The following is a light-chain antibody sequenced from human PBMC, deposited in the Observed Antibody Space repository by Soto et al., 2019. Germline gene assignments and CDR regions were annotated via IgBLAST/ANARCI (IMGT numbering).Light chain of an antibody. CDR3: QQYNSYPLT. Sequence: DIQMTQSPSTLSTSVGDRVTITCRASQSISSWLAWYQQKPGRAPKLLIYDASSLESGVPSRFSGSGSGTEFTLTISSLQPDDYATYYCQQYNSYPLTFGGGTMVEIK. CDR1: QSISSW. J-gene: IGKJ4*01. V-gene: IGKV1-5*01. CDR2: DAS.